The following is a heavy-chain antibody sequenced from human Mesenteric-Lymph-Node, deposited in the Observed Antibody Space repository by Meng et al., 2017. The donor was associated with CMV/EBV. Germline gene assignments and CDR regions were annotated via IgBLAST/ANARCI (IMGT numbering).Heavy chain of an antibody. V-gene: IGHV3-48*04. Sequence: GGSLRLSCAASGFTFSSYSMNWVRQAPGKGLEWVSYIGSSSSMIYYADSVKGRFTISRDNAKNSLYLQMNSLRAEDTAVYYCAKTQYSSGWHEAGSWGQGTLVTVSS. J-gene: IGHJ5*02. CDR1: GFTFSSYS. D-gene: IGHD6-19*01. CDR2: IGSSSSMI. CDR3: AKTQYSSGWHEAGS.